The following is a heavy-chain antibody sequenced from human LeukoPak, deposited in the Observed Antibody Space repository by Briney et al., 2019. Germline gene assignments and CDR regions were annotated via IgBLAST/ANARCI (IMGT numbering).Heavy chain of an antibody. V-gene: IGHV1-69*06. D-gene: IGHD3-10*01. Sequence: SVKVSCKASGGTFSSYAISWVRQAPGQGLEWMGGIIPIFGTANYAQKFQGRVTITADKSTSTAYMELSSLRSDDTAVYYCARDLWFGEGYYYYYMDVWGKGTTVTISS. J-gene: IGHJ6*03. CDR2: IIPIFGTA. CDR3: ARDLWFGEGYYYYYMDV. CDR1: GGTFSSYA.